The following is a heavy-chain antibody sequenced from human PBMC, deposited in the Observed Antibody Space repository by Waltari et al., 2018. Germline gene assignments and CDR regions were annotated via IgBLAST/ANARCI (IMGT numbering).Heavy chain of an antibody. V-gene: IGHV3-21*01. J-gene: IGHJ4*02. D-gene: IGHD3-16*01. CDR1: GFAFSSYT. CDR2: ISSNSRYK. Sequence: EVKVVQSGGGLVRPGGSLTLSCSASGFAFSSYTMDWVRQAPGKGLEWVSSISSNSRYKNYADSTKDRFTISRDNAKNSVYLLMNSLRVEDTAIYFCARPRAMGEIDHWGQGTLVAVSS. CDR3: ARPRAMGEIDH.